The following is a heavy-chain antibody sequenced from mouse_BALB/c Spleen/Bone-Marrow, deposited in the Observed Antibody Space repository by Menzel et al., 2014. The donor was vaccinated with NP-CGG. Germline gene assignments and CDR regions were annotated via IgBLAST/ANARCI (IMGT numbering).Heavy chain of an antibody. V-gene: IGHV1-20*02. Sequence: VQLKESGPELVKPGASVKISCKASGYSFTGYFMNWVMQSHGKSLEWIGRINPYDGDTFYNQKFKGKATLTVDKSPSTAHMELRSLASEDSAVYYCARGGLLRAMDYWSQGTSVTVSS. D-gene: IGHD2-3*01. CDR3: ARGGLLRAMDY. J-gene: IGHJ4*01. CDR2: INPYDGDT. CDR1: GYSFTGYF.